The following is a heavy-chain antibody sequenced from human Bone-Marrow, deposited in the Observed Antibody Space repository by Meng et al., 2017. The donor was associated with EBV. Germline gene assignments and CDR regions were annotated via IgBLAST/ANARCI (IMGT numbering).Heavy chain of an antibody. CDR1: GDAISTGFF. D-gene: IGHD4-17*01. J-gene: IGHJ4*02. Sequence: QHKEYGPGLVKPSAPLYLTCTVAGDAISTGFFCARIRQPPGKGLEWIGSVYHTGSTYDNPSLKSRVTMSVDTSKNQFSLNLSSVTAADTAVYYCARPAVLSGDYLLWGQGTLVTVFS. CDR2: VYHTGST. V-gene: IGHV4-38-2*02. CDR3: ARPAVLSGDYLL.